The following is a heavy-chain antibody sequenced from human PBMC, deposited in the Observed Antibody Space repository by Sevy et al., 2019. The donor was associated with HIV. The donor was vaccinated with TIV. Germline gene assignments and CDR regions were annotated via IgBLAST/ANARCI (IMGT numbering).Heavy chain of an antibody. Sequence: SETLSLTCTVSGGSISSGGYYWSWIRQHPGKGLEWIGYIYYSGSTYYNPSLKSRVTISVDTSKNQFSLKLSSVTAADTAVYYCARAYSSSWYLKTLYYFDYWGQGTLVTASS. D-gene: IGHD6-13*01. J-gene: IGHJ4*02. CDR3: ARAYSSSWYLKTLYYFDY. V-gene: IGHV4-31*03. CDR2: IYYSGST. CDR1: GGSISSGGYY.